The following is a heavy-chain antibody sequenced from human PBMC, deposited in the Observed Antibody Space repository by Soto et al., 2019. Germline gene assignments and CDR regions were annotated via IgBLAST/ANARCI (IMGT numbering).Heavy chain of an antibody. D-gene: IGHD3-9*01. CDR3: VNILIEHDFEGG. CDR1: GFPFRIFA. CDR2: ISSDGGTT. Sequence: GSPRPSCFAPGFPFRIFAFPLVRPAPGKGLEYVSSISSDGGTTYYADSVKGRFTISRDTSTNTLFLQMSSLRAEDTAVYYCVNILIEHDFEGGWGQGALVTVSS. V-gene: IGHV3-64D*08. J-gene: IGHJ4*02.